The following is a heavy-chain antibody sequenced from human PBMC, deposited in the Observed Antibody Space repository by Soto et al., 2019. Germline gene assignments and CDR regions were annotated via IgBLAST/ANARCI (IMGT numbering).Heavy chain of an antibody. D-gene: IGHD6-19*01. CDR1: GFTFSSYG. V-gene: IGHV3-33*01. CDR2: IWYDGSNK. CDR3: ARDRYSSGWYDFDY. J-gene: IGHJ4*02. Sequence: QVQLVASGGGVVQPGRSLRLSCAASGFTFSSYGMHWVRQAPGKGLEWVAVIWYDGSNKYYADSVKGRFTISRDNSKNTLYLQMNSLRAEDTAVYYCARDRYSSGWYDFDYWGQGTLVTVSS.